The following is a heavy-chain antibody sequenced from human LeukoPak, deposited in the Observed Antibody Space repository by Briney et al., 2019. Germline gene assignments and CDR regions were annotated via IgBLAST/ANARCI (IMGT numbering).Heavy chain of an antibody. CDR1: GGSISSYY. D-gene: IGHD3-10*01. V-gene: IGHV4-4*07. Sequence: PSETLSPTCTVSGGSISSYYWSWIRQPAGKGLEWIGRIYTSGSTNYNPSLKSRVTMSVDTSKTQFSLKLSSVTAADTAVYYCARDGPTYYYGSGSPRWFDPWGQGTLVTVSS. CDR2: IYTSGST. CDR3: ARDGPTYYYGSGSPRWFDP. J-gene: IGHJ5*02.